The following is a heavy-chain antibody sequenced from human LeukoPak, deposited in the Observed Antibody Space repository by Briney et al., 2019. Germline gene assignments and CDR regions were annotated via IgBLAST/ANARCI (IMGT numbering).Heavy chain of an antibody. J-gene: IGHJ3*02. CDR2: IYPGDSDT. D-gene: IGHD5-24*01. V-gene: IGHV5-51*01. Sequence: GESLKISCKGSGYNYTSYWIGWVRQMPGKGLEWIGIIYPGDSDTRYSPSFQGQVTISADKSISTAYLQWSSLRASDTAMHYCARGVEMATLNAFDIWGQGTMVTVSS. CDR1: GYNYTSYW. CDR3: ARGVEMATLNAFDI.